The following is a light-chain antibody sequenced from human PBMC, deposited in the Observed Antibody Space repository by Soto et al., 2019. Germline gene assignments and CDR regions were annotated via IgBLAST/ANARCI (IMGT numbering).Light chain of an antibody. Sequence: QSALTQPASVSGSPGQSIAISCTGTSSDVGAYTFVSWYQQHPDKVPKLMIFDVSRRPSGVSDRFSGSKSGNTASLTISGLQPEDEADYYCSSYTSSSTHVFGSGTKLTVL. CDR2: DVS. V-gene: IGLV2-14*03. CDR3: SSYTSSSTHV. CDR1: SSDVGAYTF. J-gene: IGLJ1*01.